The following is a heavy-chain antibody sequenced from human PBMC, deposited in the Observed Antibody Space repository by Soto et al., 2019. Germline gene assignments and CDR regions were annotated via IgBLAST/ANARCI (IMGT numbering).Heavy chain of an antibody. CDR3: AKGSFDGSGYLFDY. Sequence: PGGSLRLSCAASGFTFDDYAMHWVRQAPGKGLEWVSGISWNSGSIGYADSVKGRFTIARDNAKNSLYLHMHSLRPEDTALYYCAKGSFDGSGYLFDYWGQGTLVTVSS. CDR1: GFTFDDYA. D-gene: IGHD3-22*01. J-gene: IGHJ4*02. V-gene: IGHV3-9*01. CDR2: ISWNSGSI.